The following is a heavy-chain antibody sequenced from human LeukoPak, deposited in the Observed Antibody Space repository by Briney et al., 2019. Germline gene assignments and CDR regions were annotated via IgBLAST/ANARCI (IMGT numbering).Heavy chain of an antibody. Sequence: GGSLRLSCAAAGFTFSSYWMHWVRQAPGKGLVWVSRINSDGSSTSYADSVKGRFTISRDNAKNTQYLQMNSLRAEDTAVYYCAIDFWRGYAFDIWGQGTMVTVSS. D-gene: IGHD3-3*01. J-gene: IGHJ3*02. CDR1: GFTFSSYW. CDR3: AIDFWRGYAFDI. CDR2: INSDGSST. V-gene: IGHV3-74*01.